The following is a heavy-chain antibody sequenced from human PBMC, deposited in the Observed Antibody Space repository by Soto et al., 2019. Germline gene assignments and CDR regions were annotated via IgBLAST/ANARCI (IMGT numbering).Heavy chain of an antibody. V-gene: IGHV3-33*01. Sequence: QVQLVESGGGVVQPGRSLRLSCAASGFTFSRFGMHWVRQAPGKGLEWVAVIWYDGTNKYYADSVKGRFTISRDNSKNTLYLQMNGLRAEDMAVYYCAAGQWLTLNHWGQGTLVTVSS. J-gene: IGHJ5*02. CDR1: GFTFSRFG. CDR3: AAGQWLTLNH. CDR2: IWYDGTNK. D-gene: IGHD5-18*01.